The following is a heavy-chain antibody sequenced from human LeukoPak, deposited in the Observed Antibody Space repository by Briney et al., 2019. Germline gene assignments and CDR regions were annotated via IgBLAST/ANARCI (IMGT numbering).Heavy chain of an antibody. V-gene: IGHV3-13*01. Sequence: PGGSLRLSCAASGFTFSSYDMHWVRQATGKGLEWVSAIGTAGDTYYPGSVKGRFTISRENAKNSLYLQMNSLRAEDTAVYYCARASEQWLAIDYWGQGTLVTVSS. J-gene: IGHJ4*02. CDR3: ARASEQWLAIDY. D-gene: IGHD6-19*01. CDR1: GFTFSSYD. CDR2: IGTAGDT.